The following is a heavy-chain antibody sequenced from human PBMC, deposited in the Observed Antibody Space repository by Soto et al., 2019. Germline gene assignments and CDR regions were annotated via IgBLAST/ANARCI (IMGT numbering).Heavy chain of an antibody. D-gene: IGHD6-19*01. CDR2: ISYDGSNK. CDR3: ARDRKWLDTSDIIDY. V-gene: IGHV3-30-3*01. CDR1: GFTFSSYA. Sequence: GGSLRLSCAASGFTFSSYAMHWVRQAPGKGLEWVAVISYDGSNKYYADSVKGRFTISRDNSKNTLYLQMNSLRAEDTAVYYCARDRKWLDTSDIIDYWGQGTLVTVSS. J-gene: IGHJ4*02.